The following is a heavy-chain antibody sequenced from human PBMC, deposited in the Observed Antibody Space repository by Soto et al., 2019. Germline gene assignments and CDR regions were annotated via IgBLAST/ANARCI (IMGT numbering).Heavy chain of an antibody. J-gene: IGHJ6*02. CDR3: ARDRGYYGSGSYYILHYYCGMDV. D-gene: IGHD3-10*01. CDR2: IYSGGST. Sequence: EVQLVESGGGLVQPGGSLRLSCAASGFTVSSNYMSWVRQAPGKGLEWVSVIYSGGSTYYADSVKGRFTISRDNSKNTLYLQMNSLRAEDTAVYYCARDRGYYGSGSYYILHYYCGMDVWGQGTTVSVSS. CDR1: GFTVSSNY. V-gene: IGHV3-66*01.